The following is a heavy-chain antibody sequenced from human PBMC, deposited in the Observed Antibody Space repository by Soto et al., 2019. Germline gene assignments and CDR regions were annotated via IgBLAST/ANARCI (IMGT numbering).Heavy chain of an antibody. CDR3: AKRMRCSGGSCYFYFDY. CDR2: ISGSGGST. V-gene: IGHV3-23*01. D-gene: IGHD2-15*01. Sequence: XGSLRLSCAASGFTFSSYAMSGVRQAPGKGLEWVSAISGSGGSTYYADSVKGRFTISRDNSKNTLYLQMNSLRAEDTAVYYCAKRMRCSGGSCYFYFDYWGQGTLVTVSS. CDR1: GFTFSSYA. J-gene: IGHJ4*02.